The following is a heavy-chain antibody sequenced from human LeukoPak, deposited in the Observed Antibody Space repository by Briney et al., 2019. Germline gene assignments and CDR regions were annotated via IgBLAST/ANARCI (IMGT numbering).Heavy chain of an antibody. J-gene: IGHJ4*02. D-gene: IGHD1-1*01. Sequence: GGSLRLSCAASVFTFSDYDMHWVRQATGKGREWVSAIGTAGDTYYTGSVKGRFTISRENAKNSLYLQMNSLRAGDTAVYYCARVAKERVGGVYYFDYWGQGTLVTVSS. CDR3: ARVAKERVGGVYYFDY. V-gene: IGHV3-13*01. CDR2: IGTAGDT. CDR1: VFTFSDYD.